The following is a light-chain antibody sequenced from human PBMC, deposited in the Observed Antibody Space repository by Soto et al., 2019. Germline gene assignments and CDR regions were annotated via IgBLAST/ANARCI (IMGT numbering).Light chain of an antibody. CDR3: QQGYNTFWT. CDR1: QPIGTS. V-gene: IGKV1-39*01. CDR2: AAT. J-gene: IGKJ1*01. Sequence: DIQMTPSPSSLSAFVGDSVTVTCRASQPIGTSLHWYQQKAGKAPKVLISAATKLQSGVPSRFTGGGSGTDFTLTISNLQPEDSATYYCQQGYNTFWTFGRGTKVDIK.